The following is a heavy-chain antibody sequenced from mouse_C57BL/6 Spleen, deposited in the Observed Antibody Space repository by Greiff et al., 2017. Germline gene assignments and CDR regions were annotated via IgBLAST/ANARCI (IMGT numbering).Heavy chain of an antibody. V-gene: IGHV5-9*01. Sequence: EVKLVESGGGLVKPGGSLKLSCAASGFTFSSYTMSWVRQTPEKRLEWVATISGGGGNTYYPDSVKGRFTISRDNAKNTLYLQMSSLRSEDTALYYCARHDYYGNLLFAYWGQGTLVTVSA. CDR3: ARHDYYGNLLFAY. D-gene: IGHD2-1*01. J-gene: IGHJ3*01. CDR2: ISGGGGNT. CDR1: GFTFSSYT.